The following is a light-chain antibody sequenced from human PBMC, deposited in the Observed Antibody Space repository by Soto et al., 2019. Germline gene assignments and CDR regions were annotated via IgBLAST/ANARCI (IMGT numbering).Light chain of an antibody. V-gene: IGKV3-20*01. CDR3: QQYCASPPYT. CDR2: AAS. Sequence: EIVLTQSPGTLSLSPGERTTLSCRASRGISSSYLAWYQQKPGQAPRLLIYAASTRATGIPDRFRGSGSSTDFTLTISRLEPEASAVYYCQQYCASPPYTFGQGTKLEIK. J-gene: IGKJ2*01. CDR1: RGISSSY.